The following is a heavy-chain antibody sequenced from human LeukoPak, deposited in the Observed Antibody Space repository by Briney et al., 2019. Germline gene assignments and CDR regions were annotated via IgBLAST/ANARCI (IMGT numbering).Heavy chain of an antibody. V-gene: IGHV3-48*01. CDR3: ARAKNTYDYVWGSYRYTLFDY. CDR2: ISSSSSTI. CDR1: GFTFSSYS. J-gene: IGHJ4*02. Sequence: GGSLRLSCAASGFTFSSYSMNWVRQAPGKGLEWVSYISSSSSTIYYADSVKGRFTISRDNAKNSLYLQMNSMRAEDTAVYYCARAKNTYDYVWGSYRYTLFDYWGQGTLVTVSS. D-gene: IGHD3-16*02.